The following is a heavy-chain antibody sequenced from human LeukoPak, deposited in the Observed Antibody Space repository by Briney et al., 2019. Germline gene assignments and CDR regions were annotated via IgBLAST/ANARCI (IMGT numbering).Heavy chain of an antibody. CDR3: ARATPYYYDSSGRRYYFDY. Sequence: SETLSLTCTVSGGSISSYYWSWIRQPAGKGLEWLGRIYTSGSTNYNPSLKSRLTMSVDTSKNQFSLKLSSVTAADTAVYYCARATPYYYDSSGRRYYFDYWGQGTLVTVSS. D-gene: IGHD3-22*01. CDR1: GGSISSYY. J-gene: IGHJ4*02. CDR2: IYTSGST. V-gene: IGHV4-4*07.